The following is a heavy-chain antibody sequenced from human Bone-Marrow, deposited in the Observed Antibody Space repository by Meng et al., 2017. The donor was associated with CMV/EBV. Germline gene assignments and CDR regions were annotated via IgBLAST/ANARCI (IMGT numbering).Heavy chain of an antibody. J-gene: IGHJ3*02. CDR1: GFTFSNYD. CDR3: AKDTNYYGSGEGFDAFDI. CDR2: ISSSSAYI. D-gene: IGHD3-10*01. V-gene: IGHV3-21*04. Sequence: GGSLRLSCAASGFTFSNYDMNWVRQAPGKGLEWVAHISSSSAYIYYADSAKGRFSISRDNAENSLYLQMNSLRAEDTALYYCAKDTNYYGSGEGFDAFDIWGQGTMVTVSS.